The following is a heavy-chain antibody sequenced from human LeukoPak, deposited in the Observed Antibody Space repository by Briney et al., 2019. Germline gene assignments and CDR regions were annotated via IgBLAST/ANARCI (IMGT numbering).Heavy chain of an antibody. V-gene: IGHV3-7*01. CDR3: ARVRGYYDSSGYSPPRY. CDR2: INQDGSEK. Sequence: AGGSLRLSCAASGFTFSSYWMSWVRQAPGKGLEWVANINQDGSEKYYVDSVKGRFTISRDNAKNSLYLQMNSLRAEDTAVYYCARVRGYYDSSGYSPPRYWGQGTLVTVSS. D-gene: IGHD3-22*01. J-gene: IGHJ4*02. CDR1: GFTFSSYW.